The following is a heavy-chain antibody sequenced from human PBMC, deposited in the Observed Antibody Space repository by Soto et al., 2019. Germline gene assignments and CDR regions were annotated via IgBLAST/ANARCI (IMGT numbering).Heavy chain of an antibody. J-gene: IGHJ5*02. V-gene: IGHV3-74*01. Sequence: GGSLRLSCAASGFTFSSYWMHWVRQAPGKGLVWVSRINSDGGSTSYADSVKGRFTISRDNAKNTLYLQMNSLRAEDTAVYYCASGVVPAAMPYARPPDWFDPWGQGTLVTVSS. D-gene: IGHD2-2*01. CDR3: ASGVVPAAMPYARPPDWFDP. CDR1: GFTFSSYW. CDR2: INSDGGST.